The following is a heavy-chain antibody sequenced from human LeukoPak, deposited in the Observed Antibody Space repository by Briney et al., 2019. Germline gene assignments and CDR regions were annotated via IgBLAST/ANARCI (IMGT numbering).Heavy chain of an antibody. CDR3: ARSGWPYYFDY. CDR1: GFTFSSYW. Sequence: GGSLRLSXAASGFTFSSYWMHWVSQAPGKGLVWVSRIHSDGSSTSYADSVRGRFTISRDDAKSTLYLQMNSLRAEDTAVYYCARSGWPYYFDYWGQGTLVTVSS. D-gene: IGHD3-22*01. CDR2: IHSDGSST. V-gene: IGHV3-74*01. J-gene: IGHJ4*02.